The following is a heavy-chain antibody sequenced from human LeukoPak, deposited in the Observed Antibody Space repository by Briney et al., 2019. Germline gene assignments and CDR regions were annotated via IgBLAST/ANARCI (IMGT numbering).Heavy chain of an antibody. CDR2: IKSKTDGGTT. V-gene: IGHV3-15*01. D-gene: IGHD5-12*01. CDR3: TRVGRIIWYLDL. CDR1: GFTFSNAW. Sequence: GGSLRLSCAASGFTFSNAWMSWVRQAPGKGLEWVGRIKSKTDGGTTDYAAPVKGRFTISRDDSKNTLSLQMNSLKTEDTAVYYCTRVGRIIWYLDLWGRGTLVTVSS. J-gene: IGHJ2*01.